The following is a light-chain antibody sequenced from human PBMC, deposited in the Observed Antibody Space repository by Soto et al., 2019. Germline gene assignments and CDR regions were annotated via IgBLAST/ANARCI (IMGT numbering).Light chain of an antibody. CDR1: QIVSNNY. CDR2: GAS. CDR3: QQYVSPPIT. Sequence: EIVLTQSPGTLSLSPGERATLSCRASQIVSNNYLGWYQQKPGQAPSLLIYGASSRATGIPDRFSGSGSGTDFTLTISRLEPEDFAVYYCQQYVSPPITFGQGTRLEIK. V-gene: IGKV3-20*01. J-gene: IGKJ5*01.